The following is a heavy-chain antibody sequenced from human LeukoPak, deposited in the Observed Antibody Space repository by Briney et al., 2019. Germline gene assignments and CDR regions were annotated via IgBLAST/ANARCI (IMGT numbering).Heavy chain of an antibody. Sequence: GGSLRLSXAASGFTFRSYSMNWIRQAPGKGLEWVSSISSSSSYIYYADSAKCRFTISRDNAKNSLYLQMNSLRAEYTAVYYCARQKRGYYFDYWGKGTLVTVSS. CDR1: GFTFRSYS. J-gene: IGHJ4*02. V-gene: IGHV3-21*01. CDR2: ISSSSSYI. CDR3: ARQKRGYYFDY.